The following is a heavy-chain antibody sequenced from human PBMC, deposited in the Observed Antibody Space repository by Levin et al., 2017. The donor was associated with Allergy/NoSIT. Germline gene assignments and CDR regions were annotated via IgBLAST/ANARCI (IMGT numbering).Heavy chain of an antibody. Sequence: SGPTLVKPTQTLTLTCNFSGFSLSTSGVGVGWIRQPPGKALEWLALIYWDDDKRYSPSLKSRLTITKDTSKNQVVLTMTNMAPVDTATYYCAHGGGNWYNNWFDPWGQGTLVTVSS. J-gene: IGHJ5*02. D-gene: IGHD6-13*01. CDR3: AHGGGNWYNNWFDP. V-gene: IGHV2-5*02. CDR2: IYWDDDK. CDR1: GFSLSTSGVG.